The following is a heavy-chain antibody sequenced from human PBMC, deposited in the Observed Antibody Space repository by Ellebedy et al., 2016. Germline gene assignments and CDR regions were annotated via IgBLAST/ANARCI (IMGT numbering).Heavy chain of an antibody. CDR2: ISSRSSYT. Sequence: GGSLRLXXAASGFTFSDYYMSWIRQAPGKGLEWASYISSRSSYTNYADSVKGRFTISGDKAKNSLYLQMNSLRAEDTAVYYCARFLNKSESRSSLSPYYYGLDVWGQGTTVTVSS. CDR1: GFTFSDYY. V-gene: IGHV3-11*03. J-gene: IGHJ6*02. D-gene: IGHD3-10*01. CDR3: ARFLNKSESRSSLSPYYYGLDV.